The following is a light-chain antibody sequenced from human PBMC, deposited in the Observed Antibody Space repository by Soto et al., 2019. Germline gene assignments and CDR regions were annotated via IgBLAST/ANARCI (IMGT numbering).Light chain of an antibody. J-gene: IGKJ1*01. V-gene: IGKV3-20*01. CDR2: GAS. CDR1: PSVSSSY. CDR3: QQSGT. Sequence: EIVLTQSPGTLSLSPGERATLSCRASPSVSSSYLAWYQQKPGQAPRLLIYGASSRATGIPDRFSGSGSGTDFTLTISRLEPEDFAVYYCQQSGTVGQGTKVEIK.